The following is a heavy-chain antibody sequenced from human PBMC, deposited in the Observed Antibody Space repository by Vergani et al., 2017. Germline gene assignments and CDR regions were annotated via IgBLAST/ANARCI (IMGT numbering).Heavy chain of an antibody. V-gene: IGHV1-69*01. CDR2: LIPIFGTA. Sequence: QVQLVQSGAEVKKPGSSVTVSCKASGCTFSSYAIILVRHAPGQGLDWMGGLIPIFGTANYAQKFQGRVTITADESTSTAYMELSSLRSEDTAVYYCASTDGYNYNGGFDYWGQGTLVTVSS. J-gene: IGHJ4*02. D-gene: IGHD5-24*01. CDR3: ASTDGYNYNGGFDY. CDR1: GCTFSSYA.